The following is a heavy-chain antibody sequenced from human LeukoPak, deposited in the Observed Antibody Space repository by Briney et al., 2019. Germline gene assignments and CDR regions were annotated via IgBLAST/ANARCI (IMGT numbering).Heavy chain of an antibody. CDR3: ASYSSSWLYYYYMDV. CDR1: GGSISSGSYY. V-gene: IGHV4-61*02. J-gene: IGHJ6*03. CDR2: IYTSGST. Sequence: SETLSLTCTVSGGSISSGSYYWGWIRQPAGKGLEWIGRIYTSGSTNYNPSLKSRVTISVGTSKNQFSLKLSSVTAADTAVYYCASYSSSWLYYYYMDVWGKGTTVTVSS. D-gene: IGHD6-13*01.